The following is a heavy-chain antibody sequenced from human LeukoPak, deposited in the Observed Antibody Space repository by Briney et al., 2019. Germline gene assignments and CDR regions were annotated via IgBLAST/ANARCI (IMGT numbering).Heavy chain of an antibody. CDR2: IHPEGNEK. V-gene: IGHV3-7*04. D-gene: IGHD1-1*01. Sequence: QPGGSLRLSCATSGFSFSNFWMSWVRQAPGRGLQWVANIHPEGNEKYHVESVKGRFTISRDNARNLVFLQMNGLRVEDTAVYYCARGDDFSGDHWGQGTPVTVSS. J-gene: IGHJ4*02. CDR1: GFSFSNFW. CDR3: ARGDDFSGDH.